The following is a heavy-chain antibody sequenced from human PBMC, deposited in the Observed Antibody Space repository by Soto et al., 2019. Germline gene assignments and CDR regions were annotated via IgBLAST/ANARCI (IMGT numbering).Heavy chain of an antibody. V-gene: IGHV4-59*08. Sequence: SDTLSLTCTVSGGSIYIYYWTWIRQPPGKGLEWIGYVYYTGTTTYSPSLKSRVTISVDTSMNQISLKLSSVTAADTAFYYCARLGGYYQSLDTWGQGTLVTVSS. J-gene: IGHJ5*02. CDR2: VYYTGTT. CDR1: GGSIYIYY. CDR3: ARLGGYYQSLDT. D-gene: IGHD3-22*01.